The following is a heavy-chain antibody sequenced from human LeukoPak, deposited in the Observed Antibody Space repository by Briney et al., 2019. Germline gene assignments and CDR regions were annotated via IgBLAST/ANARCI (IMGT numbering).Heavy chain of an antibody. V-gene: IGHV3-49*03. CDR2: IKSKAYGGTT. J-gene: IGHJ4*02. CDR1: GFTFGDYA. CDR3: TRGRRTYYYDSSGSRYFDY. D-gene: IGHD3-22*01. Sequence: PGGSLRLSCTASGFTFGDYAMSWFRQAPGKGLEWVGFIKSKAYGGTTEYAASVKGRFTISRDDSKSIAYLQMNSLKTEDTAVYYCTRGRRTYYYDSSGSRYFDYWGQGTLVTVSS.